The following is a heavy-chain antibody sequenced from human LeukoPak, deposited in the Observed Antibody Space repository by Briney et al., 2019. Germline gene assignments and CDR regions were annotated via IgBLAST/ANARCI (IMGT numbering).Heavy chain of an antibody. J-gene: IGHJ4*02. D-gene: IGHD6-13*01. CDR2: IYYSGST. Sequence: SETLSLTCTVSGGSVSSGSYYWSWIRQPPGKGLEWIGYIYYSGSTNYNPSLMSRVTISVDTSKNQFSLKLSSVTAADTAVYYCASHSAAAGLNYWGQGTLVTVSS. CDR1: GGSVSSGSYY. CDR3: ASHSAAAGLNY. V-gene: IGHV4-61*01.